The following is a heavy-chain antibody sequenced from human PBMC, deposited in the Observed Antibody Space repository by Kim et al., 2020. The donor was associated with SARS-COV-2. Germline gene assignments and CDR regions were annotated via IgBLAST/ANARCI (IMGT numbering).Heavy chain of an antibody. Sequence: GESLKISCKGSGYSFTSYWIGWVRQMPGKGPEWMGIIYPGDSDTTYSPSFPGQVTISADKSISTAYLQWRSLKASDPAMYHCVRRYCGGGRCPQVFDSWG. CDR2: IYPGDSDT. D-gene: IGHD2-15*01. CDR1: GYSFTSYW. J-gene: IGHJ5*01. V-gene: IGHV5-51*01. CDR3: VRRYCGGGRCPQVFDS.